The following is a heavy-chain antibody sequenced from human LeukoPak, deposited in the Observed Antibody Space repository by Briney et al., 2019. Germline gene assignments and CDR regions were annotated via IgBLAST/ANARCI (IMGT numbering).Heavy chain of an antibody. D-gene: IGHD3-22*01. V-gene: IGHV4-4*07. CDR1: GGSISDYH. CDR2: INTSGGT. J-gene: IGHJ4*02. CDR3: ARLLLTSSYYDRLWTFDY. Sequence: SETLYLPCTVSGGSISDYHWTWIRKPAGKGLDWIGGINTSGGTNSIPSLNSRVTMSVDTSKNQFSQKLSSVTAADTAVYYCARLLLTSSYYDRLWTFDYWGQGSLVTVSS.